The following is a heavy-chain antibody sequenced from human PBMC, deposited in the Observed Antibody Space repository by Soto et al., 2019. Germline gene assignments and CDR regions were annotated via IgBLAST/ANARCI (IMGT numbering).Heavy chain of an antibody. Sequence: GGSLRLSCAASGFTFNNDGMHWVRQAVGKGLECVGVVSYDGSNKYYADSVKGRFTISRDNSKNALYLQMESLTIQDTAVYYCAKYTVPGLWGQGTTVTVSS. J-gene: IGHJ6*02. CDR1: GFTFNNDG. D-gene: IGHD2-2*02. V-gene: IGHV3-30*18. CDR2: VSYDGSNK. CDR3: AKYTVPGL.